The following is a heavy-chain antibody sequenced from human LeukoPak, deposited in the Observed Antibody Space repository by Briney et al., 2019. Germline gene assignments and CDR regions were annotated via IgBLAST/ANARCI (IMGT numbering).Heavy chain of an antibody. CDR1: GFTFSSYE. CDR2: ISSSGSRI. Sequence: PGGSLRLSCAASGFTFSSYEMNWVRQAPGKGLEWVSYISSSGSRIYFADSVKGRFTISRDNAKNSLYLQMNSLRAEDTAVYYCARVGLYYYDSSGYYYVRYFDYWGQGTLVTVSS. D-gene: IGHD3-22*01. V-gene: IGHV3-48*03. CDR3: ARVGLYYYDSSGYYYVRYFDY. J-gene: IGHJ4*02.